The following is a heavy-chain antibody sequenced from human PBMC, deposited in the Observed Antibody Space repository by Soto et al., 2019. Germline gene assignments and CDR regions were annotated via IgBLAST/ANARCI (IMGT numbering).Heavy chain of an antibody. CDR3: ARVDCRIAVADHYYYGMDV. J-gene: IGHJ6*02. Sequence: PSQTLSLTCAISGDSVSSNSAAWNWIRQSPSRGLEWLGRTYYRSKWYNDYAVSVKSRITINPDTSKNQFSLQLNSVTPEDTAVYYCARVDCRIAVADHYYYGMDVWGQGTTVTVSS. V-gene: IGHV6-1*01. CDR2: TYYRSKWYN. D-gene: IGHD6-19*01. CDR1: GDSVSSNSAA.